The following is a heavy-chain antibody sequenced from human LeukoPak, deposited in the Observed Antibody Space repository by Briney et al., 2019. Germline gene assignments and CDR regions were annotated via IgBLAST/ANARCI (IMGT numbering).Heavy chain of an antibody. CDR3: ASWADDWGFDY. V-gene: IGHV4-59*01. CDR1: GASISGYY. Sequence: PSETLSLTCTVSGASISGYYWSWIRHPPGKGLEWIGYAHYSGSTNYSPSLKSRVTIPVDTPKNQFSLKLTSVTAADTAFYYCASWADDWGFDYWGQGTLVSVSS. D-gene: IGHD7-27*01. CDR2: AHYSGST. J-gene: IGHJ4*02.